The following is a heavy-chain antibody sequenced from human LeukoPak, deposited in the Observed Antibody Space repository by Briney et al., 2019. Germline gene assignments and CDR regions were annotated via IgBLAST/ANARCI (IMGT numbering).Heavy chain of an antibody. J-gene: IGHJ4*02. CDR1: GYTFTCYY. CDR2: SNPNSGGT. D-gene: IGHD2-15*01. V-gene: IGHV1-2*02. Sequence: ASVKVSCKASGYTFTCYYMHWVRQAPGQGLEWMGWSNPNSGGTKYAQKFQGRVTMTRDTSISTAYMELSRLRSDDTAVYYCARDIDRVVGGVYWGQGTLVTVSS. CDR3: ARDIDRVVGGVY.